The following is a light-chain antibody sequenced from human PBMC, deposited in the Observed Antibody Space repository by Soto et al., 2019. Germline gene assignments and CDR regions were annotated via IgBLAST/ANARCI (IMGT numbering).Light chain of an antibody. J-gene: IGKJ3*01. V-gene: IGKV1-39*01. Sequence: DIQMTQSPSSLSASVGDRVTITCRASETISRYLNWYQQKPGKAPKLLIYAASSLQSGVPSRFSGSGSGTDFTLIISSMQTADLATYYCQQAYSTPLTFGPGTKVDTK. CDR3: QQAYSTPLT. CDR1: ETISRY. CDR2: AAS.